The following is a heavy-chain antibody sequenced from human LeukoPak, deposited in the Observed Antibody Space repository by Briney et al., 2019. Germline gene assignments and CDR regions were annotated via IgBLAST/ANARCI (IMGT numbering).Heavy chain of an antibody. V-gene: IGHV4-31*03. CDR3: ARVGSSSRKYYFDY. J-gene: IGHJ4*02. CDR1: GGSISSGGYY. CDR2: IYYSGST. Sequence: SETLSLTCTVSGGSISSGGYYWSWIRQHRGKGLEWIGYIYYSGSTYYNPSLKSRVTISVDTSKNQFSLKLSSVTAADTAVYYCARVGSSSRKYYFDYWGQGTLVTVSS. D-gene: IGHD6-6*01.